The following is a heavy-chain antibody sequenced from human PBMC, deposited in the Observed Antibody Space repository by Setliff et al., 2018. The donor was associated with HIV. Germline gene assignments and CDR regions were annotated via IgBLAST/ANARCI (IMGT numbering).Heavy chain of an antibody. V-gene: IGHV4-4*07. CDR2: IYTSGNT. Sequence: SETLSLTCTVSGGSISSYYWSWIRQPAGKGLEWIGRIYTSGNTNYNPSLKSRVTMSVDTSKKQFSLKLSSVTAADTAVYYCARKEGTDAVGAFDRWGQGTLVTVSS. D-gene: IGHD6-19*01. CDR1: GGSISSYY. J-gene: IGHJ4*02. CDR3: ARKEGTDAVGAFDR.